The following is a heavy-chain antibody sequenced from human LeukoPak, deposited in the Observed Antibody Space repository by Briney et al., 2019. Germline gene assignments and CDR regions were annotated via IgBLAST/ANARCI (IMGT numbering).Heavy chain of an antibody. CDR3: ARGKQQLVPPFDY. CDR2: IYHTGSA. CDR1: GASITSYY. J-gene: IGHJ4*02. D-gene: IGHD6-13*01. Sequence: SETLSLTCTVSGASITSYYWSWIRQPPGKGLEWIGYIYHTGSANYNPSLKSRVSMSLDTSKNQFSLKLTSVTAADTAIYYCARGKQQLVPPFDYWGQGALVTVSS. V-gene: IGHV4-59*12.